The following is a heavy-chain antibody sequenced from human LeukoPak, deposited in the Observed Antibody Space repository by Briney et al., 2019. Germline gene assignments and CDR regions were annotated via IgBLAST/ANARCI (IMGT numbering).Heavy chain of an antibody. CDR3: ARGGGYPIFDY. D-gene: IGHD2-15*01. J-gene: IGHJ4*02. CDR1: GGSISSYY. V-gene: IGHV4-59*01. Sequence: TSETLSLTCTVSGGSISSYYWSWIRQPPGKGLEWIGYIYYSGSTNYNPSLKSRVTISVDTSKNQFSLKPSSVTAADTAVYYCARGGGYPIFDYWGQGTLVTVSS. CDR2: IYYSGST.